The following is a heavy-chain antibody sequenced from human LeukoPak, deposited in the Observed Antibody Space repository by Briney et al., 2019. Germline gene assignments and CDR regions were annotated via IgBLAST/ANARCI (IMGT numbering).Heavy chain of an antibody. J-gene: IGHJ4*02. CDR1: GYTFTGYY. CDR3: ARDLLGYIAACY. V-gene: IGHV1-2*02. CDR2: INPNSDGT. Sequence: GASVKLSCTASGYTFTGYYLHWVRQAPGQGLEWMGWINPNSDGTNSAQKFQGRVTMTSDTSISTAYMELGRLRSDDTAVYYCARDLLGYIAACYWGKGILVTVS. D-gene: IGHD6-6*01.